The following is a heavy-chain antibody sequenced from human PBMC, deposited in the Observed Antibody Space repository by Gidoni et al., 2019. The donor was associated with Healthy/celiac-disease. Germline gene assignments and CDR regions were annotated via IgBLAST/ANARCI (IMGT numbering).Heavy chain of an antibody. J-gene: IGHJ4*02. CDR1: GFTFGDSL. D-gene: IGHD6-13*01. CDR2: IRTKAYGGTT. Sequence: EVQLVESGVGLAQPGRSLRLSCIASGFTFGDSLMSWFRQAPGTGLEWVGFIRTKAYGGTTEYAASVKGRFTISRDDSKSNVYLQMNSLKTEDTAVYYCTRAESPYSSSWFGNWGQGTLVTVSS. CDR3: TRAESPYSSSWFGN. V-gene: IGHV3-49*03.